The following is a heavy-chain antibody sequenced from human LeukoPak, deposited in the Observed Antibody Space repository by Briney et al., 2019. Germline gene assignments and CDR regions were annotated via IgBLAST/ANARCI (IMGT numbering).Heavy chain of an antibody. CDR1: GGSINDYY. Sequence: SETLSLTCIVSGGSINDYYWSWIRQSPGKGLEWIGYTYYTGSTSFNPSLKSRVAISLDTSKNQFSLNLTSVTTADTAVYYCARGGGGDTYYYMDVWGKGTTVTISS. D-gene: IGHD2-21*02. J-gene: IGHJ6*03. CDR3: ARGGGGDTYYYMDV. V-gene: IGHV4-59*01. CDR2: TYYTGST.